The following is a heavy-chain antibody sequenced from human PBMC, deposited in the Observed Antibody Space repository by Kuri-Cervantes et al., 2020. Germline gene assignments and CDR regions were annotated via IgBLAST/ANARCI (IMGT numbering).Heavy chain of an antibody. V-gene: IGHV1-58*01. J-gene: IGHJ5*02. Sequence: SVKVSCKASGFTFTSSAVQWVRQARGQRLEWIGWIVVGSGNTNYAQKFQGRVTMTTDTSTSTAYMELRSLRSDDTAVYYCARSWDIYNWFDPWGQGTLVTVSS. CDR1: GFTFTSSA. CDR3: ARSWDIYNWFDP. D-gene: IGHD1-26*01. CDR2: IVVGSGNT.